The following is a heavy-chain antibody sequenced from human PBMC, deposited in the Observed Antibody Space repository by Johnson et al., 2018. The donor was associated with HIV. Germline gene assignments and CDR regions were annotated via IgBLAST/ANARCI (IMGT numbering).Heavy chain of an antibody. CDR2: ISYDGSHK. V-gene: IGHV3-30*04. CDR3: ASPSVSSRLAFDI. D-gene: IGHD1-26*01. CDR1: GFTFSSYA. Sequence: VQLVESGGGVVQPGRSLRLSCAASGFTFSSYAMHWVRQAPGKGLEWVDVISYDGSHKYYSDSVKGRFTLSRDNSKNTLYLQMNSLRATGTAVYSWASPSVSSRLAFDIWGQGTMVTVSS. J-gene: IGHJ3*02.